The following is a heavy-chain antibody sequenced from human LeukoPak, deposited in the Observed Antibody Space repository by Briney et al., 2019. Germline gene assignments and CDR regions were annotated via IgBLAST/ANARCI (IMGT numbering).Heavy chain of an antibody. Sequence: GGSLRLSCAASGFTFSSYGMHWVRQAPGKGLEWVAVISYDGSNKYYADSVKGRFTISRDNSKNMLYLQMNSLRAEDTAVYYCARDPYDSSGYIMYYFDYWGQGTLVTVSS. CDR1: GFTFSSYG. V-gene: IGHV3-30*03. CDR3: ARDPYDSSGYIMYYFDY. J-gene: IGHJ4*02. D-gene: IGHD3-22*01. CDR2: ISYDGSNK.